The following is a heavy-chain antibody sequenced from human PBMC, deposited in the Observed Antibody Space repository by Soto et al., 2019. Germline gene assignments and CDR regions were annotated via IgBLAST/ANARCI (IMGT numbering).Heavy chain of an antibody. CDR1: GFTFSTYS. J-gene: IGHJ4*02. Sequence: PGGSLRLSCVGSGFTFSTYSINWVRQAPGKGLEWVGRIKSKTDGGTTDYAAPVKGRFTISRDDSKNTLYLQMNSLKTEDTAVYYCTTDTYGDLDYWGQGTLVTVSS. D-gene: IGHD4-17*01. CDR2: IKSKTDGGTT. CDR3: TTDTYGDLDY. V-gene: IGHV3-15*01.